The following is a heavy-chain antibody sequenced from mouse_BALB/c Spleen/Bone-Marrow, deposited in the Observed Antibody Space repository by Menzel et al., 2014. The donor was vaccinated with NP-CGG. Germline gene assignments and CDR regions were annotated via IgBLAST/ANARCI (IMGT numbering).Heavy chain of an antibody. CDR3: VRSDDGWFAY. V-gene: IGHV10-1*02. CDR2: IRSKSNNYAT. D-gene: IGHD2-3*01. Sequence: EVQVVESGGGLVQPKGSLKLSCAASGFTFNTYAMNWVRQAPGKGLEWVARIRSKSNNYATYYADSVKDRFTISRDDSQSMLYLQMNNLKTEDTAMYYCVRSDDGWFAYWGQGILVTVSA. J-gene: IGHJ3*01. CDR1: GFTFNTYA.